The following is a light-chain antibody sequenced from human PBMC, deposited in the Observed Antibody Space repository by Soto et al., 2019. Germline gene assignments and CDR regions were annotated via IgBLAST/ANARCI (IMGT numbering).Light chain of an antibody. CDR3: QHYYSSWT. J-gene: IGKJ1*01. Sequence: DIVMTQSPDSLAVSLGERATINCKSSQSLLYSANSKNYLAWFQQKPGQPPKLLIYWASTRESGVPDRFSGSGSGTDFTLIISSLQAEDVAVYYCQHYYSSWTFGQGTKVEIK. CDR1: QSLLYSANSKNY. CDR2: WAS. V-gene: IGKV4-1*01.